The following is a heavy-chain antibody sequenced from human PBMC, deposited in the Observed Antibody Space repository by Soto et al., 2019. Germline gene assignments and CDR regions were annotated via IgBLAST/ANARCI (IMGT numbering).Heavy chain of an antibody. D-gene: IGHD3-16*02. V-gene: IGHV3-7*01. CDR3: VRDLDYDYIWGSYHLAGGDAFDI. Sequence: GGSLRLSCAASGFTFSRYWMTWVRQAPGKGLEWVANIKQDGSDKYYVVSVKGRFTISRDNAKNSLYLQMNSLRAEDTAVYYCVRDLDYDYIWGSYHLAGGDAFDIWGQGTMVTVS. CDR2: IKQDGSDK. J-gene: IGHJ3*02. CDR1: GFTFSRYW.